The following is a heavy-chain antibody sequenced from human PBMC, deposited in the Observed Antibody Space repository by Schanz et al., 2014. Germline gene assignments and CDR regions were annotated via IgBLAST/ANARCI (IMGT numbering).Heavy chain of an antibody. J-gene: IGHJ6*03. V-gene: IGHV1-46*01. CDR2: INPSGGST. CDR3: ARVSMEFERGKSYYYYMDV. Sequence: QVQLVQSGAEVEKPGASVKVSCKASGYTFTSDSMHWVRQAPGQGLEWMGMINPSGGSTTYAQKFQGRVTMTRDTSTSTVYMELSSLRSEDTAVYYCARVSMEFERGKSYYYYMDVWGRGTTVTVSS. CDR1: GYTFTSDS. D-gene: IGHD3-10*01.